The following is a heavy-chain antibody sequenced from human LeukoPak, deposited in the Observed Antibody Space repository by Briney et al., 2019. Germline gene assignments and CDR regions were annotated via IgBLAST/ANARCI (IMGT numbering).Heavy chain of an antibody. Sequence: PGGSLRLSCAASGFTFSSYSMNWVRQAPGKGLEWVSSISSSSSYIYYADSVKGRFTISRDNAKNSLYLQMNSLRAEDTAVYYCARAVDTAMALFDYWGQGTLVTVSS. J-gene: IGHJ4*02. D-gene: IGHD5-18*01. CDR1: GFTFSSYS. V-gene: IGHV3-21*01. CDR2: ISSSSSYI. CDR3: ARAVDTAMALFDY.